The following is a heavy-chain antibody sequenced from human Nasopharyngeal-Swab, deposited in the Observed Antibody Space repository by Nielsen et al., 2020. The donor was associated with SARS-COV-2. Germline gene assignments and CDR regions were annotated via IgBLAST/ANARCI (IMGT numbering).Heavy chain of an antibody. CDR1: GFTFSSYW. CDR2: IKQDGSER. V-gene: IGHV3-7*01. Sequence: GESLKISCAASGFTFSSYWMSWVRQAPGKGLEWVANIKQDGSERYYVDSVKGRFTISRDNAKNSLYLQMNSLRAEDTAVYYCARDGEEQWLVRYDYWGQGTLVTVSS. CDR3: ARDGEEQWLVRYDY. J-gene: IGHJ4*02. D-gene: IGHD6-19*01.